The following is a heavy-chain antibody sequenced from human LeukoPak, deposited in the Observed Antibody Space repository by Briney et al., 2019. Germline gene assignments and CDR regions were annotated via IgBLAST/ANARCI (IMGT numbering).Heavy chain of an antibody. D-gene: IGHD3-10*01. Sequence: PGGSLRLSCAASGFTFSSYGMHWVRQAPGKGLEWVAVISYDGSNKYYADSVKGRFTISRDNSKNTLYLQMNSLRAEDTAVYYCARDHVLLWFGEPSYYYYYMDVWGKGTTVTVSS. CDR3: ARDHVLLWFGEPSYYYYYMDV. V-gene: IGHV3-30*03. J-gene: IGHJ6*03. CDR1: GFTFSSYG. CDR2: ISYDGSNK.